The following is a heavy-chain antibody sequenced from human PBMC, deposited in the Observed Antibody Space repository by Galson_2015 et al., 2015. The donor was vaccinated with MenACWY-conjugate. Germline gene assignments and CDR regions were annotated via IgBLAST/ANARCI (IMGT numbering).Heavy chain of an antibody. CDR1: GFTFSSYS. V-gene: IGHV3-48*02. CDR3: ARDREDYEHVWGTYRPHYFDY. Sequence: SLRLSCAASGFTFSSYSMNWVRQAPGKGLEWVSYITSSSKTIYYADSVKGRFTISRDNAKNSLYLQMNSLRDEDTAVYYCARDREDYEHVWGTYRPHYFDYWGRGTLLTVPS. J-gene: IGHJ4*01. CDR2: ITSSSKTI. D-gene: IGHD3-16*02.